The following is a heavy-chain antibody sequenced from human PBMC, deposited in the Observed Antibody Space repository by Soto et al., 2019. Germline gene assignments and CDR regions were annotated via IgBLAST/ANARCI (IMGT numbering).Heavy chain of an antibody. D-gene: IGHD2-21*02. Sequence: SETLSLTCAVYGGSFSGYYWTWIRQPPGRGLEWIGESNHSGTSNFNPSLKSRLTISLDTSKKHFSLKLSSVTDADTAAYYCARADRTLVTSYSLDVWGQGTTVT. CDR2: SNHSGTS. CDR3: ARADRTLVTSYSLDV. V-gene: IGHV4-34*01. CDR1: GGSFSGYY. J-gene: IGHJ6*01.